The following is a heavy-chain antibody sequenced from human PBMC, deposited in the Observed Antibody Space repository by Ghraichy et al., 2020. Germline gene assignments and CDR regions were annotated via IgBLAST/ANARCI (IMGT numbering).Heavy chain of an antibody. CDR3: TRDTSYGANYYGMDV. CDR1: GDSISRGNYY. J-gene: IGHJ6*02. Sequence: SETLSLTCTVSGDSISRGNYYWSWIRQSPGKGLEWIGYIYYSGSTYYNPSLKSRASISIDTSKNQFSLKLSSVTAADTAVYYCTRDTSYGANYYGMDVWGQGTTVTVSS. CDR2: IYYSGST. D-gene: IGHD4-17*01. V-gene: IGHV4-31*03.